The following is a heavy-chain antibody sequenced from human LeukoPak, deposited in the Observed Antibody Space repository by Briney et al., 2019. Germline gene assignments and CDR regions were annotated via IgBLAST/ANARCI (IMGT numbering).Heavy chain of an antibody. J-gene: IGHJ4*02. CDR3: ARGFRSSSGWYVDY. Sequence: GGSLRLSCAASGFTFSSYAMSWVRQAPGKGLEWVSAISGSGGSTYYADSVKGRFTISRDNSKNTLYLQMDNLRAEDTAVFYCARGFRSSSGWYVDYWGQGTLVTVSS. CDR2: ISGSGGST. CDR1: GFTFSSYA. D-gene: IGHD6-19*01. V-gene: IGHV3-23*01.